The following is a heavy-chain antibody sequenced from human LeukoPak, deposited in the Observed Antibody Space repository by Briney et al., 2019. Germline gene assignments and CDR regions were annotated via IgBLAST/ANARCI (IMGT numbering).Heavy chain of an antibody. V-gene: IGHV4-34*01. CDR3: ARAKYTTLPSAFDV. J-gene: IGHJ3*01. D-gene: IGHD1-1*01. CDR1: GGSLSGYY. CDR2: INHSGTT. Sequence: SETLSLTCAVSGGSLSGYYWSWIRQPPGKGLEWIGEINHSGTTNYNPSLKSRVTISLDTSRNQFSLKVSSVTAADTAVYYCARAKYTTLPSAFDVWGQGTMVTVSS.